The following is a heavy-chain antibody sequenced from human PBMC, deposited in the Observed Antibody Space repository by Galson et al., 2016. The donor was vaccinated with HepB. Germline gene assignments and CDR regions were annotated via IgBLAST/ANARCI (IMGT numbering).Heavy chain of an antibody. J-gene: IGHJ6*02. Sequence: SLRLSCAASGFTFSNYWMHWVRQAPGKGLVWISRINSDGSSTSYADSVKGRFTISRDNAQNTLYLQMNSLRADDTAVYYCTTPFCTTGVCYCAYGMDVWGQGTTVAVSS. D-gene: IGHD2-8*01. V-gene: IGHV3-74*01. CDR3: TTPFCTTGVCYCAYGMDV. CDR1: GFTFSNYW. CDR2: INSDGSST.